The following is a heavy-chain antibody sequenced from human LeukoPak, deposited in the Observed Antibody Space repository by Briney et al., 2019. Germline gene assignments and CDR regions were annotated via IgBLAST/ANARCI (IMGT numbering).Heavy chain of an antibody. CDR2: IRGTGSST. D-gene: IGHD6-13*01. Sequence: GGSLRLSCGASGFTFSSYAMAWVRQAPGKGLEWVSAIRGTGSSTYYADSVKGRFTISRDNSKSTLYLQMNSLRAEDTAVYYCAAGYSSSWYDYWGQGTLVTVSS. CDR1: GFTFSSYA. CDR3: AAGYSSSWYDY. V-gene: IGHV3-23*01. J-gene: IGHJ4*02.